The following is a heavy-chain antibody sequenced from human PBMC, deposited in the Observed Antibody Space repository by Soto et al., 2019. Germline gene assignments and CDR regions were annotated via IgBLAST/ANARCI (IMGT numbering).Heavy chain of an antibody. CDR2: INPTDGST. V-gene: IGHV1-46*01. CDR1: GYTSTSYY. CDR3: ARDLLVITGGIGF. J-gene: IGHJ4*02. D-gene: IGHD3-9*01. Sequence: ASVKVSCKASGYTSTSYYMNWVRLAPGQGLEWMGIINPTDGSTSYAQRFQGRVTMTRDTSTSTVYMELSSLTYEDTAVYYCARDLLVITGGIGFWGQGTLVTVSS.